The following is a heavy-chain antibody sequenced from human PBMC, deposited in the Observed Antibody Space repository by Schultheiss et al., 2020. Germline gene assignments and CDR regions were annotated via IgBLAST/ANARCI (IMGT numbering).Heavy chain of an antibody. CDR1: GFTVSSNY. CDR2: IYSGGST. CDR3: ARDTLHAFDI. J-gene: IGHJ3*02. Sequence: GESLKISCAASGFTVSSNYMSWVRQAPGKGLEWVSVIYSGGSTYYADSVKGRFTISRDNSKNSLYLQMNSLRAEDTAVYYCARDTLHAFDIWGQGTMVTVSS. V-gene: IGHV3-66*01.